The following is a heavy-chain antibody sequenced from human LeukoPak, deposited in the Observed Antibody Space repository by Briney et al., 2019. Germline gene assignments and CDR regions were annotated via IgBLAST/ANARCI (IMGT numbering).Heavy chain of an antibody. D-gene: IGHD4-17*01. CDR1: GLTFRNYA. CDR2: ISSDGSNR. J-gene: IGHJ4*02. Sequence: PGGSLRLSCTASGLTFRNYAMQWVRQAPGKGLEWMTVISSDGSNRFYTDSVKGRFTISRDNSMNTLYLQMNSLNTEDTAVYYCASAAATMTNLRLVDYWSQGTLVTVSS. CDR3: ASAAATMTNLRLVDY. V-gene: IGHV3-30-3*01.